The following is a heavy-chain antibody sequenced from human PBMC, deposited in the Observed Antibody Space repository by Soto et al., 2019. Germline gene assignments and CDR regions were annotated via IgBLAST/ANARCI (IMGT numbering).Heavy chain of an antibody. CDR3: AEALTNSYYGMDV. J-gene: IGHJ6*02. V-gene: IGHV3-48*01. D-gene: IGHD1-1*01. Sequence: EVQLVESGGGLVQPGGSLRLSCAASGFTFSSYTMNWVRQAPGKGLEWVSYISSSGSSIYYADSVKGRFTISRDNAKNSLYLQMNSLRVEDTAVYYCAEALTNSYYGMDVWGQGTTVTVSS. CDR1: GFTFSSYT. CDR2: ISSSGSSI.